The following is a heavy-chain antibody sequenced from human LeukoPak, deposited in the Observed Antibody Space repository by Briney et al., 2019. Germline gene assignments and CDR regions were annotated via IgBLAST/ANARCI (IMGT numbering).Heavy chain of an antibody. Sequence: SETLSLTCTVSGGSISSYYWSWIRQPPGKGLEWIGYIFCTGSTNYNPSLKSRVTISVDTSKNQFSLKLNSVSAADTAVYYCARDDGLWFGEGTGFDLWGRGTLVTVSS. CDR1: GGSISSYY. V-gene: IGHV4-59*01. CDR3: ARDDGLWFGEGTGFDL. D-gene: IGHD3-10*01. CDR2: IFCTGST. J-gene: IGHJ2*01.